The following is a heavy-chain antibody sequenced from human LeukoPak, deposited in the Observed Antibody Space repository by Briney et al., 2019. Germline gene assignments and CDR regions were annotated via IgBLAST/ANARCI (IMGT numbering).Heavy chain of an antibody. D-gene: IGHD2-2*01. CDR3: ARACGSTSCLFDY. Sequence: ASVKVSCKASGGTFSSYAISWVRQAPGQGLEWMGGIIPIFGTANYAQKFQGRVTITADESTSTAYMELSSLRSEDTAVYYCARACGSTSCLFDYWGQGTLVTVSS. J-gene: IGHJ4*02. V-gene: IGHV1-69*01. CDR1: GGTFSSYA. CDR2: IIPIFGTA.